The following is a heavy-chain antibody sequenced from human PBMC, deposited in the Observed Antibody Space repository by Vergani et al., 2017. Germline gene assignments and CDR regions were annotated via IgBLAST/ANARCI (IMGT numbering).Heavy chain of an antibody. CDR2: FDPEDGET. CDR1: GGTFSSYA. V-gene: IGHV1-24*01. Sequence: QVQLVQSGAEVKKPGSSVKVSCKASGGTFSSYAISWVRQAPGQGLEWMGGFDPEDGETIYAQKFQGRVTMTEDTSTDTAYMELSSLRSEDTAVYYCATWGIAAAGKLDYWGQGTLVTVSS. D-gene: IGHD6-13*01. CDR3: ATWGIAAAGKLDY. J-gene: IGHJ4*02.